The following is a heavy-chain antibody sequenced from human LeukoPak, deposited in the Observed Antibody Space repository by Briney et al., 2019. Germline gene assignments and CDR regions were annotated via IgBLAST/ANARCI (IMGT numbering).Heavy chain of an antibody. CDR1: GFTFSSFA. Sequence: PGGSLRLSCAPSGFTFSSFAMSWVRQAPGKGLEWVSAISGSGDNTYYADSVKGRFTISRDNSKNTLYLQMNSLRAEDTAVYYCARMVDTPAWFDPWGQGTLVTVSS. D-gene: IGHD5-18*01. CDR3: ARMVDTPAWFDP. J-gene: IGHJ5*02. CDR2: ISGSGDNT. V-gene: IGHV3-23*01.